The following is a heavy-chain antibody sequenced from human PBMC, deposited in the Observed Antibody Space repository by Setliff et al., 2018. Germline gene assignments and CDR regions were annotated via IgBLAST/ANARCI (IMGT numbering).Heavy chain of an antibody. J-gene: IGHJ3*02. CDR3: ATGYSSGWSGFDAFDI. CDR1: GYTFTSYA. D-gene: IGHD6-19*01. Sequence: GASVKVSCKASGYTFTSYAMHWVRQAPGQRLEWMGWINAGNGNTKYSQKFQGRVTITRDTSASTAYMELSSLRSEDTAVYYCATGYSSGWSGFDAFDIWGQGTMVTVSS. V-gene: IGHV1-3*01. CDR2: INAGNGNT.